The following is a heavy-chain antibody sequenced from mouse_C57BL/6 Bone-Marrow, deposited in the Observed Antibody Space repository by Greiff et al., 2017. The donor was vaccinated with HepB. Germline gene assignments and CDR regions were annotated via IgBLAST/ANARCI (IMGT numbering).Heavy chain of an antibody. D-gene: IGHD1-1*01. Sequence: EVKLMESGPGLVKPSQSLSLTCSVTGYSITSGYYWNWIRQFPGNKLEWMGYISYDGSNNYNPSLKNRISITRDTSKNQFFLKLNSVTTEDTATYYCARGDTTVVPYAMDYWGQGTSVTVSS. CDR1: GYSITSGYY. CDR2: ISYDGSN. J-gene: IGHJ4*01. CDR3: ARGDTTVVPYAMDY. V-gene: IGHV3-6*01.